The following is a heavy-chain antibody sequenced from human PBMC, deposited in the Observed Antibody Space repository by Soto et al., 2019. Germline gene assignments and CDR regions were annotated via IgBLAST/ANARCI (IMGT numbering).Heavy chain of an antibody. CDR1: RYTFISYD. V-gene: IGHV1-8*01. CDR2: MNPKSANT. D-gene: IGHD4-4*01. J-gene: IGHJ4*02. CDR3: ARSPSWETTVTPCYFDY. Sequence: ASVKVSCKASRYTFISYDINWVRQATGQGLEWMGWMNPKSANTGYAQNFQGRVTMTRNTSISTAYMELSSLRSEDMAVYYCARSPSWETTVTPCYFDYWGQGTLVTVSS.